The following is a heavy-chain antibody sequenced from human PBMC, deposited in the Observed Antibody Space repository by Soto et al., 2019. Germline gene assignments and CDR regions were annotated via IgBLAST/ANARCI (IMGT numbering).Heavy chain of an antibody. V-gene: IGHV4-4*02. CDR3: ARGGRWLFDY. CDR2: IYHSGST. D-gene: IGHD5-12*01. Sequence: LCGDSISTDNWWSWVRQPPGKGLEWVGEIYHSGSTNYNPSLKSRLTISIDKSKDQFSLDVRSVTAADTAVYYCARGGRWLFDYWGQGTLVTVSS. J-gene: IGHJ4*02. CDR1: GDSISTDNW.